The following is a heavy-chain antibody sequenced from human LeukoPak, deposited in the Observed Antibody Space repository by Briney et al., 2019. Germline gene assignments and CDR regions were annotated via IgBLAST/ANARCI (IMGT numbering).Heavy chain of an antibody. CDR3: AKVFRGLYRDYYGMDV. Sequence: GGSLRLSCAASGLTFSSYGMHWVRQAPGKGLEWVAVISYDGNNKYYADSVKGRFTISRDNSKNTLYLQMNSLRAEDTAVYYCAKVFRGLYRDYYGMDVWGQGTTVTVSS. J-gene: IGHJ6*02. D-gene: IGHD4-11*01. CDR1: GLTFSSYG. CDR2: ISYDGNNK. V-gene: IGHV3-30*18.